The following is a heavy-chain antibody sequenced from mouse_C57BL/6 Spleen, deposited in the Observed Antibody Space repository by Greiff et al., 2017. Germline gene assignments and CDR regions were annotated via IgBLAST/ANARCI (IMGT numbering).Heavy chain of an antibody. Sequence: EVQLQQSGAELVKPGASVKLSCTASGFNIKDYYMHWVKQRTEQGLEWIGRIDPEGGETKYDPKFQGKATITADTSASTAYLQLRSLTSEYSAVYFCAELTALVGGAYWGQGTLVTVSA. CDR2: IDPEGGET. CDR3: AELTALVGGAY. D-gene: IGHD1-1*01. V-gene: IGHV14-2*01. J-gene: IGHJ3*01. CDR1: GFNIKDYY.